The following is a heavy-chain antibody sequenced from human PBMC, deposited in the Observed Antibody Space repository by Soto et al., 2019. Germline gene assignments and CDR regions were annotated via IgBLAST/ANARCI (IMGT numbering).Heavy chain of an antibody. D-gene: IGHD6-25*01. CDR3: AGDPPPSGYYFDY. Sequence: PGGSLRLSCAASGFTFSSYAMHWVRQAPGKGLEWVAVISYDGSNKYYADSVKGRFTISRDNSKNTLYLQMNSLRAEDTAVYYCAGDPPPSGYYFDYCRQGTLVTVSS. V-gene: IGHV3-30-3*01. J-gene: IGHJ4*02. CDR2: ISYDGSNK. CDR1: GFTFSSYA.